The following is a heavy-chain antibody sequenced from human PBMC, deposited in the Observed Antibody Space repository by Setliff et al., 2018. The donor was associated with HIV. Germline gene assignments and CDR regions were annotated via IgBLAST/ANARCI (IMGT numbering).Heavy chain of an antibody. CDR1: GYTFTNYY. CDR3: AREGQVVVTAKGFDY. V-gene: IGHV1-46*01. J-gene: IGHJ4*02. CDR2: VNTVGGGA. D-gene: IGHD2-15*01. Sequence: GASVKVSCKASGYTFTNYYMHWMRQAPGQGLEWMGVVNTVGGGASYAQKFQGRLTVTRDTSTSTAYMELSSLRSEDTAVYYCAREGQVVVTAKGFDYWGLGTLVTVSS.